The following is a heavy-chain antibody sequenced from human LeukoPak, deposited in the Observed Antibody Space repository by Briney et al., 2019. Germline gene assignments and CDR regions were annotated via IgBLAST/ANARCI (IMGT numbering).Heavy chain of an antibody. D-gene: IGHD3-10*01. CDR2: INPNSGGT. J-gene: IGHJ4*02. Sequence: ASVKVSCKASGHTFTVNNMHWVRQAPGQGLEWMGWINPNSGGTNYAQKLQGRVTMTTDTSTSTAYMELRSLRSDDTAVYYCARDRGILWFGELSPSFDYWGQGTLVTVSS. CDR3: ARDRGILWFGELSPSFDY. CDR1: GHTFTVNN. V-gene: IGHV1-2*02.